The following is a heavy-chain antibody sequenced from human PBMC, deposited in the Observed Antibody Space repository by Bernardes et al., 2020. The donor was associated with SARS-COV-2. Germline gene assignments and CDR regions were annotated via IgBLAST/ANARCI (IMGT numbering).Heavy chain of an antibody. CDR1: GGTFSSYA. J-gene: IGHJ6*02. CDR3: ARVGIAAAGNYYGMDV. CDR2: IIPIFGTA. V-gene: IGHV1-69*13. D-gene: IGHD6-13*01. Sequence: SVKVSCKASGGTFSSYAISWVRQAPGQGLEWMGGIIPIFGTANYAQKFQGRVTITADESTSTAYMELSSLRSEDTAVYYCARVGIAAAGNYYGMDVWGQGTTVTVSS.